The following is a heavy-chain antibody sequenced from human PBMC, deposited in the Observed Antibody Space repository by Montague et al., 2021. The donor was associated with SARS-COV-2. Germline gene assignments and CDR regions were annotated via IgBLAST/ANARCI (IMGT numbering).Heavy chain of an antibody. CDR2: INHSGST. CDR1: GGSFSGYY. Sequence: SETLSLTCAVYGGSFSGYYWSWIRQPPGKGLEWIGEINHSGSTNYNPSLKSGVTISVDTSKNQFSLKLSSVTAADTAVYYCARGPVDDNCSGGSCYSRYYYGMDVWGQGTTVTVSS. CDR3: ARGPVDDNCSGGSCYSRYYYGMDV. J-gene: IGHJ6*02. D-gene: IGHD2-15*01. V-gene: IGHV4-34*01.